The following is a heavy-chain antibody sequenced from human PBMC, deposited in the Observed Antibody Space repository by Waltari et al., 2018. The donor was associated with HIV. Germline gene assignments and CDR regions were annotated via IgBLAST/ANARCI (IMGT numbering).Heavy chain of an antibody. CDR2: MFYTGNS. V-gene: IGHV4-39*07. Sequence: QVKLQESGPGLVKPSETLSLTCVVSGASMRSSSYFWGWIRQAPGKGLEWIGSMFYTGNSYYNPSLKSRVNLSIDTLNNEFSLKMTSVTAADTAVYYCARDWDVTTACMDVWGQGTTVTVSS. CDR3: ARDWDVTTACMDV. CDR1: GASMRSSSYF. J-gene: IGHJ6*02. D-gene: IGHD2-21*02.